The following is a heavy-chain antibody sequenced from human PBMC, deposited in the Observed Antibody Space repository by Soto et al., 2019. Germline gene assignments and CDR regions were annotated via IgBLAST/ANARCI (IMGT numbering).Heavy chain of an antibody. V-gene: IGHV3-48*02. CDR2: ISSSSSTI. CDR3: ARDPYDSSGPRFQH. Sequence: EVQLVESGGGLVQPGGSLRLSCAASAFTFSTYSMNWVRQAPGKGLEWVSYISSSSSTIYYADSVKGRFTISRANAKNSLYLQMNSLREEDTAVYYCARDPYDSSGPRFQHWGQGTLVTVSA. J-gene: IGHJ1*01. CDR1: AFTFSTYS. D-gene: IGHD3-22*01.